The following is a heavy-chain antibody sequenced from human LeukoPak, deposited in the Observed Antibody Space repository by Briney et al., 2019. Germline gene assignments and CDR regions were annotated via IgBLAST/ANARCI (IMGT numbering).Heavy chain of an antibody. CDR2: ISGSSSYI. CDR3: ARGRGYCSSTSCPNYFDY. V-gene: IGHV3-21*01. J-gene: IGHJ4*02. CDR1: GFTFSSYS. D-gene: IGHD2-2*01. Sequence: GGSLRLSCAASGFTFSSYSMNWVRQAPGKGLEWVSSISGSSSYIYYADSVKGRFTISRDNAKNSLYLQMNSLRAEDTAVYYCARGRGYCSSTSCPNYFDYWGQGTLVTVSS.